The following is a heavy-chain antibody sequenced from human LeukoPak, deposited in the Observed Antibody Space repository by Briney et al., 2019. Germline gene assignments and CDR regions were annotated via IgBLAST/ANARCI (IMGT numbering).Heavy chain of an antibody. D-gene: IGHD4-17*01. CDR1: GFTFSSYG. V-gene: IGHV3-33*06. J-gene: IGHJ4*02. CDR2: IWYDGSNN. Sequence: GGSLRLSCAASGFTFSSYGMHWVRQAPGKGLEWVAVIWYDGSNNYYADSVKGRFTISRDNSKNTLYLQMNSLRAEDTAVYYCAKSSHLGVTVTADYWGQGTLVTVSS. CDR3: AKSSHLGVTVTADY.